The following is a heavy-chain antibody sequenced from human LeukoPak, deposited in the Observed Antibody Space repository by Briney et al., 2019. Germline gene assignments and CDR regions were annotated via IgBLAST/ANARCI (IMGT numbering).Heavy chain of an antibody. Sequence: PGGCLRLSCAASRLTFSSNGMHWVRSAPGKGLEWVAVISYDGSNKYYADSVKGRFTISRDNSKNTLYLQMNSLRAEDTAVYYCAKDPPYSSGWYYFDYWGQGTLVTVSS. J-gene: IGHJ4*02. CDR2: ISYDGSNK. V-gene: IGHV3-30*18. D-gene: IGHD6-19*01. CDR1: RLTFSSNG. CDR3: AKDPPYSSGWYYFDY.